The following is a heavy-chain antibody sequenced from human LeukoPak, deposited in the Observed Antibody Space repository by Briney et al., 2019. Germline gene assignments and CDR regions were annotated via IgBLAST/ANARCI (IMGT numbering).Heavy chain of an antibody. D-gene: IGHD2-15*01. CDR2: IIPIFGTA. CDR3: ASSTRGIVVAYYHYGMDV. J-gene: IGHJ6*04. V-gene: IGHV1-69*01. CDR1: GGTFSSYA. Sequence: SVKVSCKASGGTFSSYAISRVRQAPGQGLEWMGGIIPIFGTANYAQKLQGRVTITADESTSTPNMELSSLRAEDTAVYYCASSTRGIVVAYYHYGMDVWGKGTTVTVSS.